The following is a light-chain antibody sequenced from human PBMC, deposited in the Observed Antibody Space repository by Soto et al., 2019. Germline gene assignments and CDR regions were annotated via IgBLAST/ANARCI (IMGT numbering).Light chain of an antibody. CDR2: GAS. Sequence: EIVLTQSPGTLSLSPGERATLSCRASQSVSSSYLAWYQQKPGQAPRLLIYGASGRATGIPDRFSGSGSGTDFTLTISRLEPEDFAEYYCQQYGSSPMYTFGQGPKLEIK. V-gene: IGKV3-20*01. CDR3: QQYGSSPMYT. CDR1: QSVSSSY. J-gene: IGKJ2*01.